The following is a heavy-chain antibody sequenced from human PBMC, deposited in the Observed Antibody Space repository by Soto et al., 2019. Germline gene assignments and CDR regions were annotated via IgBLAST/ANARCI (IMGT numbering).Heavy chain of an antibody. V-gene: IGHV3-7*03. CDR3: ATESGSYFDAFDH. D-gene: IGHD1-26*01. CDR1: GISLSDFW. J-gene: IGHJ3*01. Sequence: VQLVEPGGGLVQPGGALTLSCVASGISLSDFWMRWVRQAPGKGLEWVANIRQDGSDKNYVDSVKGRLTVSRDSATNSVYLHMTNLRAEGTAMYFCATESGSYFDAFDHWGPGTMVSVSS. CDR2: IRQDGSDK.